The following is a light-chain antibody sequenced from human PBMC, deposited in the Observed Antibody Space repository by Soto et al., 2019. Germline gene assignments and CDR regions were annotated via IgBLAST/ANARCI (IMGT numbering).Light chain of an antibody. CDR3: QQYSSYPET. CDR2: EAS. CDR1: QSISSW. V-gene: IGKV1-5*03. Sequence: ASVGDRVTITCRASQSISSWLAWYQQKPGKAPNLLIYEASRLESAVPSRFSGSASGTEFTLTINSLQPDDFATYFCQQYSSYPETFGQGTKV. J-gene: IGKJ1*01.